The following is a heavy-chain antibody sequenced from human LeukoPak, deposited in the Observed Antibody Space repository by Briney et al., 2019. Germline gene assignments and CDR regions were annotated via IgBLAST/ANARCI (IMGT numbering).Heavy chain of an antibody. CDR2: IYYSGST. Sequence: SETLSLTCTVSGGSISSYYWSWIRQPPGKGLEWIGYIYYSGSTNYNPSLKSRVTISVDTSKNQFSLKLSSVTAADTAVYYCARPAGGGGWTFDYWGQGTLVTVSS. D-gene: IGHD6-19*01. V-gene: IGHV4-59*08. CDR3: ARPAGGGGWTFDY. J-gene: IGHJ4*02. CDR1: GGSISSYY.